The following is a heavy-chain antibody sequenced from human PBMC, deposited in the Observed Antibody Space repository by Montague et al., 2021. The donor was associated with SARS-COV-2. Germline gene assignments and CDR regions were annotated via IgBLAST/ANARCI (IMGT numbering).Heavy chain of an antibody. CDR1: GGSTASHY. CDR3: SGGWSFDP. Sequence: SETLSLTCTVSGGSTASHYWNWFRQYPGKRPEWIGYVYFNGDTKYYNSLQSRVTSSIDTSENQYSLRLISVTAAGTAVYFCSGGWSFDPWGQGRLVAVSS. V-gene: IGHV4-59*08. D-gene: IGHD6-19*01. J-gene: IGHJ3*01. CDR2: VYFNGDT.